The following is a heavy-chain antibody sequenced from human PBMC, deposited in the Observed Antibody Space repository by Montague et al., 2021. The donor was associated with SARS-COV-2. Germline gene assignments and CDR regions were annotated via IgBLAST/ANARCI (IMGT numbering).Heavy chain of an antibody. CDR2: IYYSGST. D-gene: IGHD1-20*01. Sequence: SETLSLTCTVSGGSISSSSYYWGWIRQPPGKGLEWIGSIYYSGSTYYNPSLKSRVTISADTSKNQFSLKLSSVTAADTAVYYCARRVTGTTVHYYDYGMDVWGQGTTVTVSS. V-gene: IGHV4-39*01. CDR1: GGSISSSSYY. CDR3: ARRVTGTTVHYYDYGMDV. J-gene: IGHJ6*02.